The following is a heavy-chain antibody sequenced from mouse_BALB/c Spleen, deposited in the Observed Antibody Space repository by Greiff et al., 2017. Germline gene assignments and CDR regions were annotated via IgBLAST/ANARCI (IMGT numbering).Heavy chain of an antibody. V-gene: IGHV2-3*01. CDR1: GFSLTSYG. J-gene: IGHJ4*01. Sequence: VKLQESGPGLVAPSQCLSITCTASGFSLTSYGVSWVRQPPGKGLEWLGVIWGDGSTNYHSALISRLSISKDNSKCQVFLKLHSLQTDDTATYYYAKPHYGHYYAMDYWGQGTSVTVSS. D-gene: IGHD1-1*02. CDR3: AKPHYGHYYAMDY. CDR2: IWGDGST.